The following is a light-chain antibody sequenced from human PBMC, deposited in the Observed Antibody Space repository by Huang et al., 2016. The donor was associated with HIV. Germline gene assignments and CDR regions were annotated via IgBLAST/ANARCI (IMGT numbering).Light chain of an antibody. J-gene: IGKJ3*01. CDR3: QQYDIHPLT. CDR2: AAS. V-gene: IGKV1-8*01. CDR1: QDIKNF. Sequence: IRMTQSPSSLSASTGDRVTITCRANQDIKNFLAWYQQRPGSVPKLLIYAASTLQSGVPSRFSGNGSGTDFTLTIGCLHSEDVATYYCQQYDIHPLTFGPGTRVDIK.